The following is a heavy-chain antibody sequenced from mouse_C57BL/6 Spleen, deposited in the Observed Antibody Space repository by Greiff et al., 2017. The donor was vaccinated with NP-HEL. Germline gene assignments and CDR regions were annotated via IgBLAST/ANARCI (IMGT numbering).Heavy chain of an antibody. J-gene: IGHJ3*01. CDR3: ARSPSCGRGFAY. Sequence: VQLQQSGAELVMPGASVKLSCKASGYTFTSYWMHWVKQRPGQGLEWIGEIDPSDSYTNYNQKFKGKSTLTVDKSSSTAYMQLSSLTSEDSAVYYCARSPSCGRGFAYWGQGTLVTVSA. CDR2: IDPSDSYT. V-gene: IGHV1-69*01. CDR1: GYTFTSYW.